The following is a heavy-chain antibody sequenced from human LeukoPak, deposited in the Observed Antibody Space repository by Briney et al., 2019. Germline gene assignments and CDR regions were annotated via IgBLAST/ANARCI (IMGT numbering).Heavy chain of an antibody. CDR2: IYYSGST. V-gene: IGHV4-39*02. CDR3: ARDDGIAAAGNY. Sequence: SETLSLTCTVSGGSISSSSYYWGWIRQPPGKGLEWIGSIYYSGSTYYNPSLKSRVTISVDTSKNQFSLKLSSVTAADTAVYYCARDDGIAAAGNYWGQGTLVTVSS. D-gene: IGHD6-13*01. CDR1: GGSISSSSYY. J-gene: IGHJ4*02.